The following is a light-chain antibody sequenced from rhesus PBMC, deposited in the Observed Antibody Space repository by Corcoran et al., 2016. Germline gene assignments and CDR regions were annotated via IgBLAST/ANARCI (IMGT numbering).Light chain of an antibody. J-gene: IGKJ1*01. Sequence: DIVMTQTPLSLPVTPGEPASISCRSSQSLLDSEDGDTYLDWHLQKPAQSPQLLIYEVSNRAFGVPDRLRGGGADTGFTLKIRRVEAEDVGVYSCMRALGFPWTFVQGTKVEIK. CDR3: MRALGFPWT. CDR2: EVS. V-gene: IGKV2-104*02. CDR1: QSLLDSEDGDTY.